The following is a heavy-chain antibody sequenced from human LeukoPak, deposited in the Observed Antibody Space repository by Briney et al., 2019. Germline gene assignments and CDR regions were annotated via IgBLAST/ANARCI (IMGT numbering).Heavy chain of an antibody. J-gene: IGHJ4*02. V-gene: IGHV4-39*01. D-gene: IGHD2-15*01. CDR2: IYYSGST. Sequence: SETLSLTCTVSGGSISSSSYYWGWLRQPPGKGLEWIGSIYYSGSTYYNPSLKSRVTISENTSKNQFSLKLGSVTAADTAVYYCASELGYCSGGSCYTRVPFDYWGQGTLVTVSS. CDR3: ASELGYCSGGSCYTRVPFDY. CDR1: GGSISSSSYY.